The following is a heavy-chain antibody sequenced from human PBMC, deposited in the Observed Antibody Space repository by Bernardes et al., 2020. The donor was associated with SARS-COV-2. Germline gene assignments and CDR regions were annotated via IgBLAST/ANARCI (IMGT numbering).Heavy chain of an antibody. J-gene: IGHJ4*02. CDR3: ARGSTMMGFDY. V-gene: IGHV3-13*01. CDR2: IGTAGDT. Sequence: GGSLRLSCAASGFTFSNYDMHWVRQATGKGLEWVSTIGTAGDTYYPGSVKGRFTISRENAKNSLYLQMNSLRAGDTAVYYCARGSTMMGFDYWGQGTLVTVSS. D-gene: IGHD3-22*01. CDR1: GFTFSNYD.